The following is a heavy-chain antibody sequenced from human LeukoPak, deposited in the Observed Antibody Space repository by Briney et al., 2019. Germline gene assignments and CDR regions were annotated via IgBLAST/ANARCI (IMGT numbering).Heavy chain of an antibody. J-gene: IGHJ4*02. Sequence: GGSLRLSCAASGFAFNNYGMHWVRQAPGKGPEWVSFIRYDGSDTYYADSVKGRFTVSRDNAKNTLYLQMNSLRPEDTAVYYCAKDGGVVTTHLGYWGQGTRITVSS. CDR2: IRYDGSDT. CDR1: GFAFNNYG. V-gene: IGHV3-30*02. D-gene: IGHD4-23*01. CDR3: AKDGGVVTTHLGY.